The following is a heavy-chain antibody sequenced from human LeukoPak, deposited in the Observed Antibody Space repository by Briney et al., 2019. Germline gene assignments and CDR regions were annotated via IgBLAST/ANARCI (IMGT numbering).Heavy chain of an antibody. Sequence: ASVKVSCKPSGYTFTNYYMHWVRQAPGQGLEWMGIINPSGGSTSYTQKFQGRVTMTMDTSTSTVYMELSSLRSEDTAVYYCAREAAAITRWFDPWGQGTLVTVSS. CDR3: AREAAAITRWFDP. CDR1: GYTFTNYY. V-gene: IGHV1-46*01. J-gene: IGHJ5*02. CDR2: INPSGGST. D-gene: IGHD6-13*01.